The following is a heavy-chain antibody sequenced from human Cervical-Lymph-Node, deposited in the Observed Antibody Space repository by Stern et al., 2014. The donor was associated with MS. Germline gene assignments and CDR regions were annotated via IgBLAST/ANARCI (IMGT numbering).Heavy chain of an antibody. CDR3: ARGRRSFDY. Sequence: QVQLQQWGAGLLKPSETLSLTCAVYGGSFSGYYWSWIRQPPGKGLEWIGEINHSGSTNYNPSLKSQVPISVDTSKNQFSLKLSSVTAADTAVYYCARGRRSFDYWGQGTLVTVSS. J-gene: IGHJ4*02. V-gene: IGHV4-34*01. D-gene: IGHD1-14*01. CDR1: GGSFSGYY. CDR2: INHSGST.